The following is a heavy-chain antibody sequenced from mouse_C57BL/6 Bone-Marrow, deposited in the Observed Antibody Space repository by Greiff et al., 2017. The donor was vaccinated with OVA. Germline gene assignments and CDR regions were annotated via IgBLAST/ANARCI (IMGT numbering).Heavy chain of an antibody. CDR3: ARDPSFYYGNYVGFAY. D-gene: IGHD2-1*01. CDR1: GFTFSSYA. CDR2: ISDGGSYT. V-gene: IGHV5-4*01. Sequence: EVMLVESGGGLVKPGGSLKLSCAASGFTFSSYAMSWVRQTPEKRLEWVATISDGGSYTYYPDNVKGRFTISRDNAKNNLYLQMSHLKSEDTAMYYCARDPSFYYGNYVGFAYWGQGTLVTVSA. J-gene: IGHJ3*01.